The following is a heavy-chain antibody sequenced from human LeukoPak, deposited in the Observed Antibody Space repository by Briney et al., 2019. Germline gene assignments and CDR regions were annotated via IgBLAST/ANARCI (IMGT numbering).Heavy chain of an antibody. D-gene: IGHD3-22*01. V-gene: IGHV3-23*01. J-gene: IGHJ4*02. CDR1: GFTFSSYG. Sequence: PGGSLRLSCAASGFTFSSYGMSWVRQAPGKGLEWVSAISGSGGSTYYADSVKGRFTISRDNSKNTLYLQMNSLRAEDTAVYYCAKDTWAYYDSSGYRYWGQGTLVTVSS. CDR2: ISGSGGST. CDR3: AKDTWAYYDSSGYRY.